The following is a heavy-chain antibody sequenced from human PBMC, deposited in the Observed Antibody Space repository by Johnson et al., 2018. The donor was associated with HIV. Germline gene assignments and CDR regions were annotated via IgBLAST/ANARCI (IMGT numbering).Heavy chain of an antibody. Sequence: VQLVESGGGLIKPGGSLRLSCAASGFTFSNAWMSWVRQGPGQGLEWVGRIKSKTEGGPKDSAAPVQGRFTISSDDSKKPLFLQMNSMKLEDTATYYCTTAGSSGSAHAFDIWGQGTRVTVSS. J-gene: IGHJ3*02. CDR3: TTAGSSGSAHAFDI. D-gene: IGHD3-22*01. V-gene: IGHV3-15*01. CDR2: IKSKTEGGPK. CDR1: GFTFSNAW.